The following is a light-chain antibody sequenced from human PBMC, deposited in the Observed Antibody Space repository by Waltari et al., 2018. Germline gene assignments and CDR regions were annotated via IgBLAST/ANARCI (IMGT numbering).Light chain of an antibody. Sequence: DIVMTQSPDSLAVSLGERATINCKSSKSVLYSSNNKNYLAWYQQKPGQPPKLLIYWASTRESGVPDRFSGSGSGTDFTLTISSLQAEDVAVYYCQQYYSTLETFGQGTKVEIK. J-gene: IGKJ1*01. CDR2: WAS. CDR3: QQYYSTLET. CDR1: KSVLYSSNNKNY. V-gene: IGKV4-1*01.